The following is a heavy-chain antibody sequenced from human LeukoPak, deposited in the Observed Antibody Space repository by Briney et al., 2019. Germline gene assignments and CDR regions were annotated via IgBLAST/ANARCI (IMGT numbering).Heavy chain of an antibody. Sequence: TSETLSLTCTVSGGSISSSSYYWGWIRQPPGKGLEWVANIKQDGSEKYYVDSVKGRFTISRDNAKNSLYLQMNSLRAEDTALYYCARDRERLVLDYWGQGTLVTVSS. CDR3: ARDRERLVLDY. V-gene: IGHV3-7*01. CDR1: GGSISSSSYY. J-gene: IGHJ4*02. D-gene: IGHD6-6*01. CDR2: IKQDGSEK.